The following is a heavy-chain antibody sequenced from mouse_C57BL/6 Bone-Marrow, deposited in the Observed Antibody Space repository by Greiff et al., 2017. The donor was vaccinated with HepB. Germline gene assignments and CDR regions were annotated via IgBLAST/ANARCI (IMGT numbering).Heavy chain of an antibody. CDR1: GYTFTSYW. J-gene: IGHJ1*03. D-gene: IGHD1-1*01. V-gene: IGHV1-55*01. Sequence: QVQLQQPGAELVKPGASVKMSCKASGYTFTSYWITWVKQRPGQGLEWIGDIYPGSGSTNYNEKFKSKATLTVDTSSSTAYMQLSSLTSEDSAVYYCARRTTVTRPWYFDVWGTGTTVTVSS. CDR3: ARRTTVTRPWYFDV. CDR2: IYPGSGST.